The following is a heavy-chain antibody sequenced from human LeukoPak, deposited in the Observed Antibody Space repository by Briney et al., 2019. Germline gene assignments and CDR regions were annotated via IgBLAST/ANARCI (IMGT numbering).Heavy chain of an antibody. CDR1: GGTFSSYA. V-gene: IGHV1-69*04. D-gene: IGHD5-24*01. CDR2: IIPILGIA. Sequence: SVKVSCKASGGTFSSYAISWVRLAPGQGLEWKGMIIPILGIANYAQKFQGRVTITADKSTSTAYMELSSLRSEDTAVYYCAREGGGDGYNTYWYFDLWCRGTLVTVSS. J-gene: IGHJ2*01. CDR3: AREGGGDGYNTYWYFDL.